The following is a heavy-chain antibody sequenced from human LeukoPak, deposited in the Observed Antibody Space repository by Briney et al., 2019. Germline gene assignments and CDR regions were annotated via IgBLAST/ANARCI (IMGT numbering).Heavy chain of an antibody. CDR3: ARDDGY. CDR1: GGTFSSYA. V-gene: IGHV1-2*02. CDR2: INPNSGGT. J-gene: IGHJ4*02. Sequence: ASVKVSCKASGGTFSSYAISWVRQAPGQGLEWMGWINPNSGGTNYAQKFQGRVTMTRDTSISTAYMELSRLRSDDTAVYYCARDDGYWGQGTLVTVSS.